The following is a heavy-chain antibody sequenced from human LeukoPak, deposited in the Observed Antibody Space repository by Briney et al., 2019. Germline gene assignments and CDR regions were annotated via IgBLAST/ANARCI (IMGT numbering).Heavy chain of an antibody. CDR2: IYYSGST. D-gene: IGHD3-3*01. CDR1: GGSISSGGNY. J-gene: IGHJ3*02. Sequence: TLSLTCTVSGGSISSGGNYWSWPRQHPVKGLEWIGYIYYSGSTYYNPSLKSRVTISVDTSKIQFSLKLSSVTAADTAVYYCARITDRTIFGEIMHGFDIWGQGTPVTVSS. CDR3: ARITDRTIFGEIMHGFDI. V-gene: IGHV4-31*03.